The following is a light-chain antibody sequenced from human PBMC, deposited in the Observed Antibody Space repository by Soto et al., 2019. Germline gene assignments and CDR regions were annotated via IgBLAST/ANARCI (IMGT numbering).Light chain of an antibody. Sequence: QSVLTQPPSASGTPGQRITISCSGSSSNIGSHTVNWHQQVPGTAPKLLIYSNNERPSGVPDRFSGSKSGTSASLAISGLQSGDVADYYCVAWDHSLNGLIFGGGTKLTVL. CDR1: SSNIGSHT. CDR2: SNN. V-gene: IGLV1-44*01. J-gene: IGLJ2*01. CDR3: VAWDHSLNGLI.